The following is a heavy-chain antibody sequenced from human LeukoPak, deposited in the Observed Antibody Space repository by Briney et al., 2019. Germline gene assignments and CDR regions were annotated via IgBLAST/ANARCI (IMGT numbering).Heavy chain of an antibody. V-gene: IGHV4-59*08. CDR2: IYYSGST. Sequence: PSETLSLTCTVSGGSISSYYWSWIRQPPGKGLEWIGYIYYSGSTNYNPSLKSRVTISVDTSKNQFSLKLSSVTAADTAVYYCVRYYDRWELPRSGWWDYWGQGTLVTVS. CDR3: VRYYDRWELPRSGWWDY. D-gene: IGHD1-26*01. CDR1: GGSISSYY. J-gene: IGHJ4*02.